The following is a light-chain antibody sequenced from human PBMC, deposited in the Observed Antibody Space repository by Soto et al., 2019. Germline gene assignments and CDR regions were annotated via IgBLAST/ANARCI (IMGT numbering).Light chain of an antibody. CDR3: QQYGSSGT. V-gene: IGKV3-20*01. CDR1: QSVSNNY. Sequence: EIVVTQSPGTLSVSPGERATLSCRASQSVSNNYLAWYQQKPGQAPRLLIYGASNRATGIPDRFSGSGSGTDFPLTISRLEPEDFAVYYCQQYGSSGTFGQGTKVDI. J-gene: IGKJ1*01. CDR2: GAS.